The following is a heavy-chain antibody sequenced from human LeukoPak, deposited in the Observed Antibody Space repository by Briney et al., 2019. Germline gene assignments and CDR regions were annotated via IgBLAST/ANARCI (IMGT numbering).Heavy chain of an antibody. CDR1: GYTFTSYG. V-gene: IGHV1-18*01. D-gene: IGHD2-2*01. CDR3: ARDVGVVPAARGY. Sequence: ASLKVSCTASGYTFTSYGISWVRQPPGQGLEWMGWISAYNANTNDAQKLQGRVSMTTDTSTSTAYIELRSLRSDDTAVYYCARDVGVVPAARGYWGQGTLVTVSS. J-gene: IGHJ4*02. CDR2: ISAYNANT.